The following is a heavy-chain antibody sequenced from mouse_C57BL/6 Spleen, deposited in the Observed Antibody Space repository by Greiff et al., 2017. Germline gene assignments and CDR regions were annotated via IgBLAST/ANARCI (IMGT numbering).Heavy chain of an antibody. CDR2: IYPGSGST. CDR1: GYTFTSYW. CDR3: ARGNVGYYEDY. V-gene: IGHV1-55*01. Sequence: QVQLQQPGAELVKPGASVKMSCKASGYTFTSYWITWVKQRPGQGLAWIGDIYPGSGSTNYNEKFQSKATLTVDTSSSTAYLQLSSLTSEDAAVHYCARGNVGYYEDYWGQGTTLTVSS. J-gene: IGHJ2*01. D-gene: IGHD2-3*01.